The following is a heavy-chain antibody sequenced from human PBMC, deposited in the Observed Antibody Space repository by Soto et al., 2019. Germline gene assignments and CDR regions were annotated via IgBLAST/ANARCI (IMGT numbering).Heavy chain of an antibody. CDR2: IDPSDSST. D-gene: IGHD5-18*01. V-gene: IGHV5-10-1*01. J-gene: IGHJ3*02. Sequence: PGGSPNTPRQGSGYRFTNYWIRWVRQLPGKGLEWMGRIDPSDSSTNYSLSFQGHVTTSAVKSISTAYLQWSSLKASDTAMYYCARHSYGHHDAFDIWGQGTMVTVSS. CDR1: GYRFTNYW. CDR3: ARHSYGHHDAFDI.